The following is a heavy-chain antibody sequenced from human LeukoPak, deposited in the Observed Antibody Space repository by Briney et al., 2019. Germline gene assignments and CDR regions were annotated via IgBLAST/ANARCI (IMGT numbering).Heavy chain of an antibody. J-gene: IGHJ4*02. CDR1: GGSISGYY. V-gene: IGHV4-59*08. D-gene: IGHD3-16*01. CDR3: ARHRRIIRSPFDY. CDR2: IYYSGST. Sequence: SETLSLTCTVSGGSISGYYWSWIRQPPGKGLEWIGYIYYSGSTNYNPSLKSRVTISVDTSKNQFSLKLSSVTGADTAVYYCARHRRIIRSPFDYWSQGTLVTVSS.